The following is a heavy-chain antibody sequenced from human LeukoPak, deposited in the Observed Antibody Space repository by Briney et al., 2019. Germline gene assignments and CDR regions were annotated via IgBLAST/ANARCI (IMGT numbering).Heavy chain of an antibody. Sequence: ASVKVSCKASGYTFTSYDINWVRQATGQGLEWMGWMNPNSGNTGYAQKFQGRVTMTRNTSISTAYMELSSPRSEDTAVYYCAREGGPDYGDLGEGDTNYYYGMDVWGQGTAVTVSS. V-gene: IGHV1-8*01. J-gene: IGHJ6*02. CDR3: AREGGPDYGDLGEGDTNYYYGMDV. D-gene: IGHD4-17*01. CDR2: MNPNSGNT. CDR1: GYTFTSYD.